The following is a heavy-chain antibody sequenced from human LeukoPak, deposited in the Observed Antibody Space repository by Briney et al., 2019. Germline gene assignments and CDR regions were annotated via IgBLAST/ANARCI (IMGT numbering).Heavy chain of an antibody. CDR2: IIPIFGTA. J-gene: IGHJ5*02. CDR3: ARDVEMATIRWFDP. CDR1: GGTFSSYA. D-gene: IGHD5-24*01. Sequence: ASVKVSCKASGGTFSSYAISWVRQAPGQGLEWMGGIIPIFGTANYAQKFQGRVTITADESTSTAYMELSGLRSEDTAVYYCARDVEMATIRWFDPWGQGTLVTVSS. V-gene: IGHV1-69*13.